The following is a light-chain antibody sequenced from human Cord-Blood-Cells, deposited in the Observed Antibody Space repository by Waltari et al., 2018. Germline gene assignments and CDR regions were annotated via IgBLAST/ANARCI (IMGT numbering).Light chain of an antibody. CDR2: DAS. V-gene: IGKV3-11*01. J-gene: IGKJ5*01. Sequence: EIVLTQSPATLSWSPGESATLSCRASQSVSSYLAWYQQKPGQAPRLLIYDASNRATGIPARFSGSGSGTDFTLTISSLEPEDFAVYYCQQRSNWITFGQGTRLEIK. CDR1: QSVSSY. CDR3: QQRSNWIT.